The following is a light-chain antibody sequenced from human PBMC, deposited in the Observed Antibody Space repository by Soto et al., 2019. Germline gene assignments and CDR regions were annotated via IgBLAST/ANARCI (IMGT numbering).Light chain of an antibody. J-gene: IGKJ2*01. V-gene: IGKV3D-20*01. CDR3: QQYGSSPYT. Sequence: EIVLTQSPATLSLSPGERATLSCGASQSVSSSYLAWYQQKPGLAPRLLMYDASSRATGIPDRFSGSGSGTDFTLTISRLEPEDFALYYCQQYGSSPYTFGQRTKLEIK. CDR2: DAS. CDR1: QSVSSSY.